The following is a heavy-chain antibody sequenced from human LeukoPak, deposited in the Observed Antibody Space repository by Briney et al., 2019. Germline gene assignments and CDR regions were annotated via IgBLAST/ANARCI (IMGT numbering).Heavy chain of an antibody. D-gene: IGHD1-26*01. Sequence: KTSETLSLTCAVYGGSFSGYYWSWIRQPPGKGLEWIGYIYYSGSTNYNPSLKSRVSISVDTSKNQFSLKLSSVTAADTAVYYCARSGGSHTYYFDYWGQGTLVTVSS. V-gene: IGHV4-59*01. CDR1: GGSFSGYY. CDR2: IYYSGST. CDR3: ARSGGSHTYYFDY. J-gene: IGHJ4*02.